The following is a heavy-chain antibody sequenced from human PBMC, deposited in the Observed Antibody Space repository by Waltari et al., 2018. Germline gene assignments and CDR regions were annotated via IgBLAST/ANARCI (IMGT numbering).Heavy chain of an antibody. V-gene: IGHV4-39*01. Sequence: QLQLQESGPGLVKPSETLSLTCTVSGGSISSSSYYWGWIRQPPGKGLEWIGSIYYSGSTYYNPSLKSRVTISVDTSKTQFSLKLSSVTAADTAVYYCARHHRGGIAAAASDYWGQGTLVTVSS. CDR3: ARHHRGGIAAAASDY. CDR1: GGSISSSSYY. CDR2: IYYSGST. J-gene: IGHJ4*02. D-gene: IGHD6-13*01.